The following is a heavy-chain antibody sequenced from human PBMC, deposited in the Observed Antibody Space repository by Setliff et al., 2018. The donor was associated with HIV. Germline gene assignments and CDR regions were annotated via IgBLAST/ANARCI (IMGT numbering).Heavy chain of an antibody. CDR3: ARVWYNVDIVATIIAVAGRKGYFDY. V-gene: IGHV4-34*01. J-gene: IGHJ4*02. CDR1: GGSFSGYY. CDR2: IYYSGSP. D-gene: IGHD5-12*01. Sequence: SQTLSLTCTVSGGSFSGYYWSWIRQPPGKGLGWIGSIYYSGSPNYNTSLKCRVTIPGDTSTNQLSLKLGSVTAADTAVYYCARVWYNVDIVATIIAVAGRKGYFDYWGQGTLVTVSS.